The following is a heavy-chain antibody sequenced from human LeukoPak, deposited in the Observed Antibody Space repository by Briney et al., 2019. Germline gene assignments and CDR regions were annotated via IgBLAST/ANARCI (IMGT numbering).Heavy chain of an antibody. CDR1: GFTFSSYG. Sequence: GGSLRLSCADSGFTFSSYGMHWVRQAPGKGLEWVAVISYDGSNKYYADSVKGRFTISRDNSKNTLYLQMNSLRAEDTAVYYCAKGELYYYDSSGYFGGQFDYWGQGTLVTVSS. J-gene: IGHJ4*02. CDR3: AKGELYYYDSSGYFGGQFDY. D-gene: IGHD3-22*01. CDR2: ISYDGSNK. V-gene: IGHV3-30*18.